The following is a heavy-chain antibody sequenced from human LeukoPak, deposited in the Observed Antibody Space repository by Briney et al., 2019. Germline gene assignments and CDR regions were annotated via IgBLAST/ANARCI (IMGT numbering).Heavy chain of an antibody. CDR1: GFTVSSNY. Sequence: GGSLRLSCAASGFTVSSNYMSWVRQAPGKGLEWVSVIYSGGSTYYADSVKGRFTISRDNSKNTLYLQMNSLRAEDTAVYYCAKGTAVADIYFDYWGQGTLVTVSS. V-gene: IGHV3-53*01. J-gene: IGHJ4*02. D-gene: IGHD6-19*01. CDR2: IYSGGST. CDR3: AKGTAVADIYFDY.